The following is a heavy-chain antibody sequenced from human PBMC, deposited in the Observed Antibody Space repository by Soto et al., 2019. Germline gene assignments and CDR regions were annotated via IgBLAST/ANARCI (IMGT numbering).Heavy chain of an antibody. Sequence: SVTLSLTCTCFGGSLSSSDYLGWIRPPPGKGLEWIGSIYHSESTYYNPSLKSRVTISVDTSKNQFSLKLSSVTAADTAVYYFARAQDAFWSGINWFDPWGQGTTGTVA. CDR2: IYHSEST. D-gene: IGHD3-3*01. CDR3: ARAQDAFWSGINWFDP. V-gene: IGHV4-38-2*02. CDR1: GGSLSSSDY. J-gene: IGHJ5*02.